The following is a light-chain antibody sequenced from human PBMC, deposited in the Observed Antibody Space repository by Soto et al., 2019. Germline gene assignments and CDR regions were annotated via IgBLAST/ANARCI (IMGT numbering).Light chain of an antibody. CDR3: KQYDRYWT. CDR1: QSISTW. CDR2: KAS. V-gene: IGKV1-5*03. Sequence: DIPMTQSPPTLSASVGDRVTITCRASQSISTWLAWYQQKPGKVPKVLIYKASSLESGVPPRFSGSGSGTEFTLTISSLQPDDSATYYCKQYDRYWTFGQGTKVEIK. J-gene: IGKJ1*01.